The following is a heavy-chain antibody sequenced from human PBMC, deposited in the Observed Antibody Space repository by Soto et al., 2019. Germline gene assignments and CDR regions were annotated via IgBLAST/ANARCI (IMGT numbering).Heavy chain of an antibody. D-gene: IGHD6-13*01. V-gene: IGHV4-30-2*01. CDR1: GGSMSRGGQS. CDR3: ARYSSNWFQTEGMDV. J-gene: IGHJ6*02. Sequence: PSETLSLTCAVSGGSMSRGGQSWSWIRQPPGKGLEWLGFIYYTGNSNYNPSLKSRVTMSVDTSKKQFSLKVTSVTAADTAVYYCARYSSNWFQTEGMDVWGQGTTVTVS. CDR2: IYYTGNS.